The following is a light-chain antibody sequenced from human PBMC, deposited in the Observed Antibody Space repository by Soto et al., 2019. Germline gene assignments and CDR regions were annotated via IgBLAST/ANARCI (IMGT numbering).Light chain of an antibody. CDR3: XXXXXXXPPLT. J-gene: IGKJ4*01. CDR2: GAS. Sequence: EIVMTQSPATLSVSPGERATLSCRASQSVSSNLAWYQQKPGQAPRLLIYGASTRATGIPARFSGSGSGTEFTLTISSXQXEXFAXXYXXXXXXXXPPLTFGGGTKVEIK. CDR1: QSVSSN. V-gene: IGKV3-15*01.